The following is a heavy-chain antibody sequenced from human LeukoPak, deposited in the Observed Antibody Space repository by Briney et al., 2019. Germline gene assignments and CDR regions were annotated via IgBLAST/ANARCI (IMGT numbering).Heavy chain of an antibody. CDR1: GGSVSSGSYY. Sequence: PSETLSLTCTVSGGSVSSGSYYWSWIRQPPGKGLEWIGYIYYSGSTNYNPSLKSRVTISVDTSNNQFSLKPSSVTAADTAVYSCARAGGYCSGGSCYHFDYWGQGTLVTVSS. CDR3: ARAGGYCSGGSCYHFDY. J-gene: IGHJ4*02. V-gene: IGHV4-61*01. D-gene: IGHD2-15*01. CDR2: IYYSGST.